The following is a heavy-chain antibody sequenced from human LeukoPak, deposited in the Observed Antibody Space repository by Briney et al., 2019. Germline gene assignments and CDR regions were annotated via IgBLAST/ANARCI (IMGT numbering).Heavy chain of an antibody. CDR1: GFTFSGYG. CDR2: IAFDGSRK. V-gene: IGHV3-30*03. CDR3: TRYDSSRFDP. D-gene: IGHD3-3*01. Sequence: AGTSLRLSCAGSGFTFSGYGMHWLRQAPGKGLEWVAGIAFDGSRKHYADSVKGRFTISRDNARNTMDLQMNSLRVEDTAVYHCTRYDSSRFDPWGQGTLVIVSS. J-gene: IGHJ5*02.